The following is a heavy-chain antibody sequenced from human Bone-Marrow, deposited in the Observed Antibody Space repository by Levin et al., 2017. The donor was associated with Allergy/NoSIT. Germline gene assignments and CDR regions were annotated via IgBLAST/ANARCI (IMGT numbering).Heavy chain of an antibody. V-gene: IGHV3-7*01. CDR2: IKQDGTEK. D-gene: IGHD6-19*01. CDR3: ARKNSSAWCFDY. J-gene: IGHJ4*02. CDR1: GFTFSNYG. Sequence: SGGSLRLSCAASGFTFSNYGMTWVRQAPGKGLEWVANIKQDGTEKNYVDSVKGRFTISRDNANNALHLQMSSLRVEDTAVYFCARKNSSAWCFDYWGQGILVAVSS.